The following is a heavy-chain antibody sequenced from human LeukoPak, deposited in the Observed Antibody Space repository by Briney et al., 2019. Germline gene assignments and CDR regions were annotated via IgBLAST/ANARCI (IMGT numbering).Heavy chain of an antibody. V-gene: IGHV3-30*18. CDR1: GFTFSSYG. J-gene: IGHJ6*04. CDR2: ISYDGSNK. Sequence: GGSLRLSCAASGFTFSSYGMHWVRQAPGKGLEWVAVISYDGSNKYYADSVKGRFTISSDNSKNTLYLQMNSLRAEDTAVYYCAKDRRRAAAGTDGDYHYGMDVWGKGTTVTVSS. CDR3: AKDRRRAAAGTDGDYHYGMDV. D-gene: IGHD6-13*01.